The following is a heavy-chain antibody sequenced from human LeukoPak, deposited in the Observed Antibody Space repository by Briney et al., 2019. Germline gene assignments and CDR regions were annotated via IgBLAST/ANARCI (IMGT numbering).Heavy chain of an antibody. D-gene: IGHD6-13*01. CDR1: GGSISSGSYY. V-gene: IGHV4-61*02. J-gene: IGHJ6*03. CDR3: ARVNRGYSSSWYRSYYYYYYMDV. CDR2: IYTSGST. Sequence: PSETLSLTCTVSGGSISSGSYYWSWIRQPAGKGLEWIGRIYTSGSTNYNPSLKSRVTMSVDTSKNQFSLKLSSVTAADTAVYYCARVNRGYSSSWYRSYYYYYYMDVWGKGTTVTISS.